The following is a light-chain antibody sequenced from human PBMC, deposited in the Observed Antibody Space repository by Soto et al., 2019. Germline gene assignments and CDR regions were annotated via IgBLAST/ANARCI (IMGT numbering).Light chain of an antibody. V-gene: IGLV2-14*03. CDR2: DVT. CDR3: ASYASSNTVL. Sequence: LTQPASVSGSPGQSITISCTGTSSDIGGYNYVSWYQQHPGKAPKLMIYDVTYRPSGVSNRFSASKSGNTASLTISGLQAEDEADYYCASYASSNTVLFGGGTK. J-gene: IGLJ2*01. CDR1: SSDIGGYNY.